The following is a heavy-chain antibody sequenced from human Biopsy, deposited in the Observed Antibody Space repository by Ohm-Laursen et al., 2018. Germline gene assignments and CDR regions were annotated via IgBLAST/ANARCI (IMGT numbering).Heavy chain of an antibody. CDR2: MYVYWGT. Sequence: TLSRTCTVSGGSINSVGHFWGWVRQSPGKGLYRIGYMYVYWGTSFNPSLMILISISADTSKHQVSLWLNSVTAADTAVYYCAKVRAIEAVFGGYCIDSWGQGTLVTVSS. J-gene: IGHJ5*01. D-gene: IGHD3-10*02. CDR3: AKVRAIEAVFGGYCIDS. CDR1: GGSINSVGHF. V-gene: IGHV4-31*01.